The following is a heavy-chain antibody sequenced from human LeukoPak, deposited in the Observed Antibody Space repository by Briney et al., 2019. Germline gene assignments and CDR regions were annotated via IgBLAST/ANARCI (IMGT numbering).Heavy chain of an antibody. V-gene: IGHV5-51*01. CDR2: IYPGDSDT. CDR3: ARGGQNNWVYFDY. D-gene: IGHD1-20*01. J-gene: IGHJ4*02. CDR1: GYSFTTYW. Sequence: SLKTSCKGSGYSFTTYWIVWVRQVPGKGLEWMGIIYPGDSDTRYSPSFQGQVTISADKSVNTAHLQWSSLKASDTAMYYCARGGQNNWVYFDYWGQGTLDPVSS.